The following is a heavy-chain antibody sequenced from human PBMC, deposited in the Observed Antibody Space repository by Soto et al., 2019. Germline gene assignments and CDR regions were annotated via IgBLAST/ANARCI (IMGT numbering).Heavy chain of an antibody. Sequence: PETLSLTCTVSGGSISSNIYYCGWIRQPPGKGLEWIGYIYYSGSTNYNPALKSRVTISVDTSKNQFSLKLSSVTAADTAVYYCARRYGASFDYWGQGTLVTVSS. J-gene: IGHJ4*02. CDR2: IYYSGST. V-gene: IGHV4-61*05. CDR1: GGSISSNIYY. D-gene: IGHD4-17*01. CDR3: ARRYGASFDY.